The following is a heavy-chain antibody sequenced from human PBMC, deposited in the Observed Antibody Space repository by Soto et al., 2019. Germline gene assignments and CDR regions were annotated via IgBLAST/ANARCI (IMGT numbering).Heavy chain of an antibody. D-gene: IGHD3-16*02. J-gene: IGHJ4*02. CDR3: TRDYVWGSYRPNYYFDY. V-gene: IGHV3-73*01. Sequence: GGSLRLSCAASWFTFSGSAMHWVRQASGKGLEWVGRIRSKANSYATAYAASVKGRFTISRDDSKNTAYLQMNSLKTEDTAVYYCTRDYVWGSYRPNYYFDYWGQGTLVTVSS. CDR2: IRSKANSYAT. CDR1: WFTFSGSA.